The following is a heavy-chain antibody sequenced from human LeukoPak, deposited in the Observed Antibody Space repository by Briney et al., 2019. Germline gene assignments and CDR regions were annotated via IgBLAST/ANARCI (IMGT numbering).Heavy chain of an antibody. V-gene: IGHV4-59*01. Sequence: PSETLSLTCTVSGGPISSYYWSWIRQPPGKGLEWIGYIYYSGSTNYNPSLKSRVTISVDTSKNQFSLKLSSVTAADTAVYYCARGGHGSPSLDYWGQGTLVSVSS. D-gene: IGHD1-26*01. CDR2: IYYSGST. J-gene: IGHJ4*02. CDR3: ARGGHGSPSLDY. CDR1: GGPISSYY.